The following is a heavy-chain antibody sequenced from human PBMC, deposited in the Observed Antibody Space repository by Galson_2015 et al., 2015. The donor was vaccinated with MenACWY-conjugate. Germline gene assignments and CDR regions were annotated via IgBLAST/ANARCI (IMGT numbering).Heavy chain of an antibody. CDR1: GVIFSAHG. CDR3: AKHHYDFWTGYYEVNWFDS. J-gene: IGHJ5*01. D-gene: IGHD3-3*01. CDR2: ISGTSGYT. V-gene: IGHV3-23*01. Sequence: SLRLSCAASGVIFSAHGISWVRQIPGKGLEWVSGISGTSGYTHYADSVTGRFTISRDNSKNTLYLQMNSVRADDTAVYYCAKHHYDFWTGYYEVNWFDSWGQGVLVTVSS.